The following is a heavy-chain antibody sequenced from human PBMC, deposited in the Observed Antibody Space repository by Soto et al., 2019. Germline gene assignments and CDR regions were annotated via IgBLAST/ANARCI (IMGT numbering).Heavy chain of an antibody. CDR2: IYPGDSDT. CDR3: ARTSAAGTYCSGMDV. CDR1: GYSFTSYW. Sequence: GEALKISCKGSGYSFTSYWIGWVRQMPGKGLEWMGIIYPGDSDTRYSPSFQGQVTISADKSISTAYLQWSSLKASDTAMYYCARTSAAGTYCSGMDVWGQGTTVTVSS. J-gene: IGHJ6*02. D-gene: IGHD6-13*01. V-gene: IGHV5-51*01.